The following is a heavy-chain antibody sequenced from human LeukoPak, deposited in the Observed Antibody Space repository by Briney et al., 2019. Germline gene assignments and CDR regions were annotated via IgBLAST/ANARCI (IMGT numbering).Heavy chain of an antibody. CDR1: GYTFTGYY. Sequence: ASVKVSCKASGYTFTGYYMHWVRRAPGQGLEWMGWINPNSGGTSYAQKFQGRVTMTRDTSISTAYMELSRLRSDDTAVYYCARGVCSGGSCFHHYYYYYYMDVWGKGTTVTISS. D-gene: IGHD2-15*01. CDR2: INPNSGGT. V-gene: IGHV1-2*02. J-gene: IGHJ6*03. CDR3: ARGVCSGGSCFHHYYYYYYMDV.